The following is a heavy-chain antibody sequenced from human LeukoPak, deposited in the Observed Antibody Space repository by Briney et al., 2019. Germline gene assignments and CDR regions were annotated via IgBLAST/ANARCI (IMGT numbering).Heavy chain of an antibody. Sequence: SETLSLTCSVYGASITSGRYYWGWMRQAPGKGLEWIGTIHYSGTPTFYNPSLESRVSLFSDTSRNDFSLRLRSVTAADTAVYYCAAGGDDAKAGYWGQGTLVAVSS. CDR3: AAGGDDAKAGY. J-gene: IGHJ4*02. D-gene: IGHD3-16*01. CDR1: GASITSGRYY. CDR2: IHYSGTPT. V-gene: IGHV4-39*02.